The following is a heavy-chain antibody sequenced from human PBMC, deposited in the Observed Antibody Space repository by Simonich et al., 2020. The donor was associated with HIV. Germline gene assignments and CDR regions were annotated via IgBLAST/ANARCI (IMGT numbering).Heavy chain of an antibody. Sequence: QVQLVQSGAEVKKPGASVKVSCKTSGYSFTSYDINWVRQATGQGLEWMGWTNPNSGGTDYPQKFQGRVTMTRDKSITTAYMELSRLRSDDTAFYYCATHGPGSYSSALDIWGQGTMVTVSS. J-gene: IGHJ3*02. CDR3: ATHGPGSYSSALDI. CDR2: TNPNSGGT. D-gene: IGHD1-26*01. CDR1: GYSFTSYD. V-gene: IGHV1-2*02.